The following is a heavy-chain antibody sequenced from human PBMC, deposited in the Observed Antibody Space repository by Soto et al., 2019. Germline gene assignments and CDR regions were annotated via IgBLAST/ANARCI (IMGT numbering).Heavy chain of an antibody. Sequence: PVGPLRLACAASGFIFSNYVIHWVRQAPGTGLEWVALIWYAGGNKYYADSVKGRFIVSRDNTNNTVYLQLNRLTADDTAMYYCARGGVVSGSPDVWG. V-gene: IGHV3-33*01. CDR3: ARGGVVSGSPDV. J-gene: IGHJ3*01. CDR1: GFIFSNYV. CDR2: IWYAGGNK. D-gene: IGHD2-15*01.